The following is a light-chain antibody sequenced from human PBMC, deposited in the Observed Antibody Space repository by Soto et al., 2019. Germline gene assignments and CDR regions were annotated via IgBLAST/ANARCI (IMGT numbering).Light chain of an antibody. J-gene: IGLJ1*01. CDR3: NSYTVSGTYV. V-gene: IGLV2-18*02. CDR2: EGS. Sequence: QSALTQPPSVSGSPGQSVTISCTGTSSDVGSYNRVSWYQQPPGTAPKLIIYEGSTRPSGVPDRSSGSKSGNTASLTISGLQAEDEADYYCNSYTVSGTYVFGTGTKLTVL. CDR1: SSDVGSYNR.